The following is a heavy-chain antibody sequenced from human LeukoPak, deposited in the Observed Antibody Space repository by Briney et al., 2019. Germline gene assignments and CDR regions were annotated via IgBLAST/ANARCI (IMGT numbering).Heavy chain of an antibody. V-gene: IGHV3-7*01. D-gene: IGHD3-22*01. CDR1: GFTFSDFW. CDR3: AKDHVYYYDSSGYDETHFDY. Sequence: GGSLRLSCAGSGFTFSDFWMTWVRQTPGKGLEWVANIKEDGTEKNLVDSVKGRFTISRDNSKNTLYLQMNSLRAEDTAVYYCAKDHVYYYDSSGYDETHFDYWGQGTLVTVSS. CDR2: IKEDGTEK. J-gene: IGHJ4*02.